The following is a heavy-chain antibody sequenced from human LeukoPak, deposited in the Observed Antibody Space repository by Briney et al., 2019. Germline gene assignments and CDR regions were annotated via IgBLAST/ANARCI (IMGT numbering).Heavy chain of an antibody. CDR3: ARETYYYDSSGPHDY. CDR1: GYTFTGYY. Sequence: ASVKVSCKASGYTFTGYYIHWVRQAPGQGLEWMGWINPNSGGTNYAQKFQGRVTMTRDTSISTAYMELSRLRSDDTAVYYCARETYYYDSSGPHDYWSQGTLVTVSS. V-gene: IGHV1-2*02. D-gene: IGHD3-22*01. J-gene: IGHJ4*02. CDR2: INPNSGGT.